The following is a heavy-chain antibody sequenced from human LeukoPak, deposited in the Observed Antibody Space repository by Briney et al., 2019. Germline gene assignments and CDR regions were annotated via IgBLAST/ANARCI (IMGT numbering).Heavy chain of an antibody. CDR3: AGGNQRKGARFDP. D-gene: IGHD1-14*01. CDR1: GGSISSYY. V-gene: IGHV4-4*09. J-gene: IGHJ5*02. CDR2: IYTSGST. Sequence: SETLSLTCTVSGGSISSYYWSWIRQPPGKGLEWIGYIYTSGSTNYNPSLKSRVTISVDTSKNQFSLKLSSVTAADTAVYYCAGGNQRKGARFDPWGQGTLVTVSS.